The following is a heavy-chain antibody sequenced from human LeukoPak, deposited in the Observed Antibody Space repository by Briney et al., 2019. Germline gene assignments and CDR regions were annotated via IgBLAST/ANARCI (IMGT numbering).Heavy chain of an antibody. D-gene: IGHD6-25*01. J-gene: IGHJ4*02. CDR1: GFTFSSYS. CDR3: ARDQIARYPATFDL. V-gene: IGHV3-21*01. CDR2: ISSSSSYI. Sequence: GGSLRLSCAASGFTFSSYSMNWVRQAPGKGLEWVSSISSSSSYIYYADSVKGRFTISRDNAKNSVYLQMNSLRAEDTAVYYCARDQIARYPATFDLWGQGTLVTVSS.